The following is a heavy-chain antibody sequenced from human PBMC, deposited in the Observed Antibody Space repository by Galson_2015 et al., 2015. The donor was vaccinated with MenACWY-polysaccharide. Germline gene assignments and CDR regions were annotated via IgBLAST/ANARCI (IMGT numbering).Heavy chain of an antibody. D-gene: IGHD1-26*01. CDR2: ISGSGGST. CDR3: AKDGPRFRIVGVAGTFDY. J-gene: IGHJ4*02. CDR1: GFTFSSYA. Sequence: SLRLSCAASGFTFSSYAMSWVRQAPGKGLEWVSAISGSGGSTYYADSVKGRFTISRDNSKNTLYLQMNSLRAEDTAVYYCAKDGPRFRIVGVAGTFDYWGQGTLVTVSS. V-gene: IGHV3-23*01.